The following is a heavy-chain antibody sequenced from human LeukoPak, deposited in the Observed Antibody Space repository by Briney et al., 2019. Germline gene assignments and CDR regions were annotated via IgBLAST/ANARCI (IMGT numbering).Heavy chain of an antibody. D-gene: IGHD2-15*01. Sequence: PSETLSLTCAVSGGSVSSFYWSWIRQIPGKGLEWIGYIYYGGITNYNPSLKSRVTISVDTSKNQFSLKLSSVTAADTAVYYCARAATYCSGGSCYRGGMDVWGKGTTVTVSS. CDR3: ARAATYCSGGSCYRGGMDV. CDR2: IYYGGIT. J-gene: IGHJ6*03. CDR1: GGSVSSFY. V-gene: IGHV4-59*02.